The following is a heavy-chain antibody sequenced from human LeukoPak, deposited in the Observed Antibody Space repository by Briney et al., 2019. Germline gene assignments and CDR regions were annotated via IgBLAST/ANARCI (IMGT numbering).Heavy chain of an antibody. V-gene: IGHV3-21*01. CDR2: ISSSSSYI. CDR3: ARASVVVVAAALDY. CDR1: GFTFSSYS. Sequence: GGSLRLSCAASGFTFSSYSMNWVRQAPGKGLEWVSSISSSSSYIYYADSVKGRFTFSRDNAKNSLYLQMNSLRAEDTAVYYCARASVVVVAAALDYWGQGTLVTVSS. J-gene: IGHJ4*02. D-gene: IGHD2-15*01.